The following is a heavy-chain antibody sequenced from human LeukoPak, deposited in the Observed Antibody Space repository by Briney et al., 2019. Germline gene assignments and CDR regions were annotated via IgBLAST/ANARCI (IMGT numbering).Heavy chain of an antibody. D-gene: IGHD3-22*01. J-gene: IGHJ4*02. CDR1: GDSISSSSYY. Sequence: PSETLSLTCTVSGDSISSSSYYWVWLRQPPGKGLEWIATIYYSGSTYYNPSLKSRVTISVDTSKNQFSLKLSSVTAADTAMHYCARYWGPYDNSGAYFDYWGQGTLVTVSS. CDR2: IYYSGST. CDR3: ARYWGPYDNSGAYFDY. V-gene: IGHV4-39*01.